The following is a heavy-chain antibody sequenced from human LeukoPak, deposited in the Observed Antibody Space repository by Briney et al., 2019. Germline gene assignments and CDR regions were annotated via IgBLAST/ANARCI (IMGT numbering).Heavy chain of an antibody. J-gene: IGHJ3*02. CDR1: GYTFTSYD. CDR3: ARVESNRDKGIAAAGRGAFDI. V-gene: IGHV1-18*01. CDR2: ISAYNGNT. D-gene: IGHD6-13*01. Sequence: ASVKVSCKASGYTFTSYDISWVRQAPGQGLEWMGWISAYNGNTNYAQKLQGRVTMTTDTSTSTAYMELRSLRSDDTAVYYCARVESNRDKGIAAAGRGAFDIWGQGTMVTVSS.